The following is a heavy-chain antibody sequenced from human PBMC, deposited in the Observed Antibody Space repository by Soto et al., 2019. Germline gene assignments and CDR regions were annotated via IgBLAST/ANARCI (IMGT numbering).Heavy chain of an antibody. CDR3: ARQQNYDFWSGYPTLDY. CDR1: GGSISSYY. CDR2: IYYSGST. D-gene: IGHD3-3*01. V-gene: IGHV4-59*08. Sequence: SETLSLTCTVSGGSISSYYWSWIRQPPGKGLEWIGYIYYSGSTNYNPSLKSRVTISVDTSKNQFSLKLSSVTAADTAVYYCARQQNYDFWSGYPTLDYWGQGTLVTRLL. J-gene: IGHJ4*02.